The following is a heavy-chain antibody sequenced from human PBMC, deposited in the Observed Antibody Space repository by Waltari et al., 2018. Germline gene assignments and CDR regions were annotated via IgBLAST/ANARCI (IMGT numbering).Heavy chain of an antibody. J-gene: IGHJ4*02. CDR2: ISHDGSEK. CDR3: ARGGWDTAGTVADY. CDR1: GFTFSSYG. Sequence: VQLVESGGDLVQPGGSLRLSCTASGFTFSSYGIHWVRQAPGKGLGWVALISHDGSEKYNADSVKDRVTISRDNSKNRVYVKMNNLKWEDTAVYYCARGGWDTAGTVADYWGQGVLVIVSS. V-gene: IGHV3-30*13. D-gene: IGHD5-18*01.